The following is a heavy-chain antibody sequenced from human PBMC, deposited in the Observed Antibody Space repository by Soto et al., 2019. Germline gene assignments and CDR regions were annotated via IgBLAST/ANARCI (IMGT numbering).Heavy chain of an antibody. V-gene: IGHV4-34*01. CDR3: ATPRKNFYYYGMDV. J-gene: IGHJ6*02. CDR2: IHHSGST. Sequence: SETLSLTCAVYGGSFSGYYGTWIRQPPGKGLEWIGEIHHSGSTNYNPSLKSRVSISVDMSNNQFSLRLSSVTAADTAVYYCATPRKNFYYYGMDVWGQGTAVTVSS. CDR1: GGSFSGYY.